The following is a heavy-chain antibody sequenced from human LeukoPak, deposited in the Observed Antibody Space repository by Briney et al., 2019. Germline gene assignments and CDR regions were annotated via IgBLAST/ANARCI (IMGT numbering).Heavy chain of an antibody. CDR2: IYYSGST. CDR3: ARDQGGSPWD. D-gene: IGHD1-26*01. CDR1: GGSVGSGSYY. Sequence: SETLSLTCTVSGGSVGSGSYYGSWIRQPPGKELEWIGYIYYSGSTNYNPSLKSRVTISVDTSKNQFSLKLSSVTAADTAVYYCARDQGGSPWDWGQGTLVTVSS. V-gene: IGHV4-61*01. J-gene: IGHJ4*02.